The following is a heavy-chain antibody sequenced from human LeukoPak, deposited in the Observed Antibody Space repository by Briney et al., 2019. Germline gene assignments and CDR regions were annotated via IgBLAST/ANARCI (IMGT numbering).Heavy chain of an antibody. V-gene: IGHV3-33*01. CDR2: IWYDGSNK. Sequence: PGGSLRLSCAASGFTFSNYGIHWVRQAPGKGLEWVAVIWYDGSNKYYADSVKGRFTISRDNSKNTLYLQMNSLRVEDTAVYYCTRLLDSSGQYDYWGQGTLVTVSS. D-gene: IGHD6-19*01. CDR1: GFTFSNYG. J-gene: IGHJ4*02. CDR3: TRLLDSSGQYDY.